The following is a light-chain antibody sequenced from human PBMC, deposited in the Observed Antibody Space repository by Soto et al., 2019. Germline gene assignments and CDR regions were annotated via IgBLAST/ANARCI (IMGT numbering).Light chain of an antibody. CDR1: SGHSSYI. CDR2: LEGSGSY. J-gene: IGLJ3*02. Sequence: QSVLTQSSSASASLGSSVKLTCTLSSGHSSYIIAWHQQQPGKAPRYLMKLEGSGSYNKGSGVPDRFSGSSSGADRYLTISNLQFEDEADYYRETWDSNTHTVFGGGTKVTVL. V-gene: IGLV4-60*02. CDR3: ETWDSNTHTV.